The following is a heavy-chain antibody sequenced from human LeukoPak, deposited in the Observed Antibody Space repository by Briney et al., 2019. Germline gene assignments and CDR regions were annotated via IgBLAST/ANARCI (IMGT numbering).Heavy chain of an antibody. V-gene: IGHV4-39*07. CDR2: IYYSGST. CDR3: ARFSSSGWYSDY. D-gene: IGHD6-19*01. J-gene: IGHJ4*02. CDR1: GGSISSSSYY. Sequence: PSETLSLTCTVSGGSISSSSYYWGWIRQPPGKGLEWIGSIYYSGSTYYNPSLKSRVTISVDTSKNQFSLKLSSVTAADTAVYYCARFSSSGWYSDYWGQGTLVTVSS.